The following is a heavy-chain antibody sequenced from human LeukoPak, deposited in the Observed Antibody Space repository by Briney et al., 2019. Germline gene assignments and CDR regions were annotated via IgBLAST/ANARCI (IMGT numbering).Heavy chain of an antibody. CDR1: GYTFTTYW. D-gene: IGHD4-11*01. Sequence: GESLKISCKGSGYTFTTYWIGWVRQMPGKGLEWMGMVYPGDSETRCSPSFQGQVTISADKSISAAYLQWSSLKASDTAMYYCARLTTARAFDYWGQGTLVTVSS. J-gene: IGHJ4*02. CDR2: VYPGDSET. CDR3: ARLTTARAFDY. V-gene: IGHV5-51*01.